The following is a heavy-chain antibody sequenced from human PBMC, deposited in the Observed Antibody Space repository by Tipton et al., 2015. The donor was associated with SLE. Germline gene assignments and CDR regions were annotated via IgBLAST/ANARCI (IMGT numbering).Heavy chain of an antibody. J-gene: IGHJ4*02. D-gene: IGHD3-3*01. CDR1: GGSMSSY. V-gene: IGHV4-59*01. CDR2: IYYSGGT. Sequence: LRLSCTVSGGSMSSYWSWIRQPPGKGLEWIGYIYYSGGTNYNPSLKSRVTISGDTSKNQFSLKLSSVTAADTAVYYCARSRETYDLGGVFDYWGQGTLVTVSS. CDR3: ARSRETYDLGGVFDY.